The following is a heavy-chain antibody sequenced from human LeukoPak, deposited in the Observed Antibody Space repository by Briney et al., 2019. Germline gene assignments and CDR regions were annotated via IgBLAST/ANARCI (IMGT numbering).Heavy chain of an antibody. CDR2: IYSGGST. CDR1: GFTVSSDY. D-gene: IGHD6-13*01. Sequence: GGSLRLSCAASGFTVSSDYMSWVRQAPGKGLEWVSVIYSGGSTYYADSVKGRFTISRDNSKNTLYLQTNSLRAEDTAVYYCARAAIAAAGRISWGQGTLVTVSS. CDR3: ARAAIAAAGRIS. J-gene: IGHJ5*02. V-gene: IGHV3-66*01.